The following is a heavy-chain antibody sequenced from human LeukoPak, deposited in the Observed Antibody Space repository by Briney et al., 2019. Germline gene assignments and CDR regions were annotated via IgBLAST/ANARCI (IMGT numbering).Heavy chain of an antibody. Sequence: GGSLRLSCAASGFTFSSYSMNWVRQAPGKGLEWVSSISSSSSYIYYADSVKGRFTISRDNAKNSLYLQMNSLRAEDTAVYYCARDLIYSSGWQLPVFDYWGQGTLVTVSS. CDR2: ISSSSSYI. D-gene: IGHD6-19*01. CDR3: ARDLIYSSGWQLPVFDY. V-gene: IGHV3-21*01. J-gene: IGHJ4*02. CDR1: GFTFSSYS.